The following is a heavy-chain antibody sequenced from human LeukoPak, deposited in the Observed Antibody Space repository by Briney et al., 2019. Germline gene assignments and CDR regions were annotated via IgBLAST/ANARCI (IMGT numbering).Heavy chain of an antibody. Sequence: GGSLRLSCAASGFTGSNNYVSWVRQAPGMGLEWVSAIHSSGATCYADSVKGRFTISRDNSKNTLYLQMNSLRAEDTAIYYCAKGSSSWQYNWFDPWGQGTLVTVSS. CDR1: GFTGSNNY. V-gene: IGHV3-53*01. CDR2: IHSSGAT. D-gene: IGHD6-13*01. J-gene: IGHJ5*02. CDR3: AKGSSSWQYNWFDP.